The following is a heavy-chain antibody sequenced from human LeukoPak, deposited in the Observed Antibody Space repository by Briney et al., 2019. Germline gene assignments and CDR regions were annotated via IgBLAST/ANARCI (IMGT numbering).Heavy chain of an antibody. CDR3: AKAPVTTCSGAYCYPFDY. Sequence: GGSLRLSCAASGFTLSSYAMSWVRQAPGKEREWVSAISVSGNTYHADSGKGRFTISRDSSKNTLYLQMNRLRAEDAAVYYCAKAPVTTCSGAYCYPFDYWGQGTLVTVSS. V-gene: IGHV3-23*01. J-gene: IGHJ4*02. CDR1: GFTLSSYA. CDR2: ISVSGNT. D-gene: IGHD2-21*01.